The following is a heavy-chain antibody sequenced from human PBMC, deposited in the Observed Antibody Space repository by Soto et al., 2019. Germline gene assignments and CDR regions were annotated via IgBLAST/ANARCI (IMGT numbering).Heavy chain of an antibody. CDR2: LNHSGST. D-gene: IGHD6-13*01. Sequence: SETMSLTCAVYDGSFIGYYWSWIRQPPGKGLEWIGELNHSGSTNYNPSLKSRVTISVDTSKNQFSLKLSSVTAADTAVYYCARHVTYSSSWYIAMYDFDYWGQGTLVTVSS. J-gene: IGHJ4*02. CDR3: ARHVTYSSSWYIAMYDFDY. V-gene: IGHV4-34*01. CDR1: DGSFIGYY.